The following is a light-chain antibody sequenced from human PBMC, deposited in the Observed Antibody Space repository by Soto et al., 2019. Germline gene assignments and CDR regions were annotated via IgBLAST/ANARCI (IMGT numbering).Light chain of an antibody. V-gene: IGLV2-14*01. CDR3: NSFRTNYTWL. J-gene: IGLJ3*02. CDR2: EVS. CDR1: SSDVGGYNY. Sequence: QSALTQPASVSGSPGQSITISCTGTSSDVGGYNYVSWYQQHPGKAPKLMIYEVSNRPSGMSNRFSGSKSGNTASLTISGLQAEDEADYYCNSFRTNYTWLFGGGTQLTVL.